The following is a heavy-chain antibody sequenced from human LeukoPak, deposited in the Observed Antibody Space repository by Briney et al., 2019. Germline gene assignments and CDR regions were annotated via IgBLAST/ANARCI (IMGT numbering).Heavy chain of an antibody. Sequence: PGGSLRLSCAASGFTFSSYGMHWVRQAPGKGLEWVAFIRYDGSNKYYADSVKGRFTISRDNSKNTLYLQMNSLRAEDTAVYYCAKGGTMIARYYFDYWGQGTLVTVSS. J-gene: IGHJ4*02. D-gene: IGHD3-22*01. CDR1: GFTFSSYG. CDR2: IRYDGSNK. V-gene: IGHV3-30*02. CDR3: AKGGTMIARYYFDY.